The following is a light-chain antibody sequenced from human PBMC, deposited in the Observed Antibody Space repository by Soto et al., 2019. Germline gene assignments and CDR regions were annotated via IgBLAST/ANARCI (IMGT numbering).Light chain of an antibody. CDR1: SSDVGGYNY. V-gene: IGLV2-8*01. Sequence: QSVLTQPPSASGSPGQSVTISCTGTSSDVGGYNYVSWYQQHPGKAPKLMICEVSKRPSGVPGRFSASKSGNTASLTVSGLQAEDEADYYCSSYGGYNTLVFGGGTKFTGL. CDR2: EVS. CDR3: SSYGGYNTLV. J-gene: IGLJ2*01.